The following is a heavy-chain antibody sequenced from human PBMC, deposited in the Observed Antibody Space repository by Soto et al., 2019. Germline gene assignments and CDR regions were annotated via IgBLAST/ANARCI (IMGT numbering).Heavy chain of an antibody. Sequence: EVQLVESGGGLVKPGGSLRLSCAASGFTFSNAWMNWVRQAPGKGLEWVGHIKSKTDGGTTDYAAPVKGRFTISRDDSKNTLYLQMNSLKTEDTAVYYCTTENGDYFDYWGQGTLVTVSS. J-gene: IGHJ4*02. V-gene: IGHV3-15*07. CDR3: TTENGDYFDY. D-gene: IGHD4-17*01. CDR1: GFTFSNAW. CDR2: IKSKTDGGTT.